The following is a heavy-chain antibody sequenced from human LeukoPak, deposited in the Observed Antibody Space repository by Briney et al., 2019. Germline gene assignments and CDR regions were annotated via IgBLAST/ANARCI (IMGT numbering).Heavy chain of an antibody. CDR2: INPNSGGT. CDR3: ARGPLEYCSGGTCYSGRNWFDP. Sequence: ASVKVSCKASGYTFTSYAMNWVRQAPGQGLEWMGWINPNSGGTNYAQKFQGRVTMTRDTSISTAYMELSRLRSDDTAVYYCARGPLEYCSGGTCYSGRNWFDPWGQGTLVTVSS. CDR1: GYTFTSYA. V-gene: IGHV1-2*02. D-gene: IGHD2-15*01. J-gene: IGHJ5*02.